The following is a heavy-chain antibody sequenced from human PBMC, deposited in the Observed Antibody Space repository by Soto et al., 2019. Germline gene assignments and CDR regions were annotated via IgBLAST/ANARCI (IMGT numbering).Heavy chain of an antibody. CDR1: GGSISSGGYY. V-gene: IGHV4-31*03. CDR2: IHYSGST. J-gene: IGHJ6*02. D-gene: IGHD5-18*01. CDR3: ARHDGGYARMDV. Sequence: QVQLQESGPGLVKPSQTLSLTCTVSGGSISSGGYYWSWIRQHPGKGLEWMGYIHYSGSTYYNPSPKRRVTISVDRSKNQFSLKLSSVTAADTAVYYCARHDGGYARMDVWGQGTTVTVSS.